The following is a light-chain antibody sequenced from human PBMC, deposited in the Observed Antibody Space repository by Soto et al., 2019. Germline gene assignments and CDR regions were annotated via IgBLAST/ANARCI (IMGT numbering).Light chain of an antibody. V-gene: IGKV3-11*01. CDR3: QHRSNWPLT. CDR2: DAS. J-gene: IGKJ4*01. CDR1: QSVSSN. Sequence: EIVMTQSPATLSVSPGERATLSCRASQSVSSNLAWYQQKPGQAPRLLIYDASNRATGIPARFRGSGSGTDFSLTISSLEPEDFAVYYCQHRSNWPLTFGGGTKVDIK.